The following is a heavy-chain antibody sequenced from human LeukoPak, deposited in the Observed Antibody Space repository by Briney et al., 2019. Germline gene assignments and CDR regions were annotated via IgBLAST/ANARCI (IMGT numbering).Heavy chain of an antibody. J-gene: IGHJ4*02. V-gene: IGHV4-34*01. CDR2: INHSGST. CDR3: ARGNRGSQWELRED. Sequence: SETLSLTCAVSGGSFSGYYWSWIRQPPGKGLEWIGEINHSGSTNYNPSLKSRVTISVDTSKNQFSLKLSSVTAADTAVYFCARGNRGSQWELREDWGQGTLVTVSS. CDR1: GGSFSGYY. D-gene: IGHD1-26*01.